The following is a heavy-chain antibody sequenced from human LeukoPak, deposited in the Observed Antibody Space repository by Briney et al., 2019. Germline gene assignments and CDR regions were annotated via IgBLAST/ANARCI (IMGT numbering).Heavy chain of an antibody. V-gene: IGHV4-34*01. D-gene: IGHD4-23*01. J-gene: IGHJ4*02. Sequence: SETLSLTCAVYGGSFSDYYWSWIRQPPGKGLEWIGEINPSGNTNYNPSLESRVTISVDTSKNQFSLKLSSVTAADTAVYYCARDPRGVVTFDYWGQGTLVTVSS. CDR3: ARDPRGVVTFDY. CDR1: GGSFSDYY. CDR2: INPSGNT.